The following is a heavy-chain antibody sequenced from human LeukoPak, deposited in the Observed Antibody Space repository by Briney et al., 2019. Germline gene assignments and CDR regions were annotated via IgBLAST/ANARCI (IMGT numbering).Heavy chain of an antibody. Sequence: PGGSLRLSCAVSGFTFNYYDMHWVRQVPGKRLEWVSAIRTTGDTHYPDSVKGRFAMSREDAKNSVHLQMNTLRAGDTAVYYCARGVSYYFDNSGHPGWYFDLWGRGTLVTVSS. CDR2: IRTTGDT. CDR3: ARGVSYYFDNSGHPGWYFDL. J-gene: IGHJ2*01. V-gene: IGHV3-13*01. D-gene: IGHD3-22*01. CDR1: GFTFNYYD.